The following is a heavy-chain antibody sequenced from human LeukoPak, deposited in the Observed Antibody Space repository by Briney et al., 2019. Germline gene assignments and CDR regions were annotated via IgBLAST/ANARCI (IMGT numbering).Heavy chain of an antibody. J-gene: IGHJ3*02. CDR1: GYNFTSYW. CDR2: IYPGDSYT. Sequence: GESLKLHLQGSGYNFTSYWIPWVREMPGKGLEWMGIIYPGDSYTTYSPSFQGQVTISADKSISTAYLQWRSLKASDTAMYYCARRSGSYALHIWGQGTMVTVSS. CDR3: ARRSGSYALHI. V-gene: IGHV5-51*01. D-gene: IGHD3-10*01.